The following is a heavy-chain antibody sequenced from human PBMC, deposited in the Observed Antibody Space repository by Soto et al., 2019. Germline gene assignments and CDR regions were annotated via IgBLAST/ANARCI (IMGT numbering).Heavy chain of an antibody. Sequence: QVQLVQSGAEVKKPGASVKVSCKASGYTFTSYAMHWVRQAPGQRLEWMGWINAGNGNTKYSQKFQGRVTITMDTSATTAYMGTSSPRSEDTAVYYCARGGSLYGYFDLWGRGTLVTVSS. V-gene: IGHV1-3*01. CDR1: GYTFTSYA. D-gene: IGHD2-15*01. J-gene: IGHJ2*01. CDR2: INAGNGNT. CDR3: ARGGSLYGYFDL.